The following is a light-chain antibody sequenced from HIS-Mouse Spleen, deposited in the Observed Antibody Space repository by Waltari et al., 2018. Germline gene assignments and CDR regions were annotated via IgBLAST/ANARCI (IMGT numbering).Light chain of an antibody. V-gene: IGLV3-10*01. CDR3: YSTDSSGNHRV. CDR1: ALPKKY. Sequence: SYELTQPPSVSVSPGQTARITCAGDALPKKYPYWYQQKSGQAPALVIYEDSKRPSGTPERFSGSSSGTMATLTISGAQVEDEADYYCYSTDSSGNHRVFGGGTKLTV. CDR2: EDS. J-gene: IGLJ2*01.